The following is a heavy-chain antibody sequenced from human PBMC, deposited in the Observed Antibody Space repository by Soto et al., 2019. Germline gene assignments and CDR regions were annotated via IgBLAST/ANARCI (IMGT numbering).Heavy chain of an antibody. CDR2: ISAYNGNT. V-gene: IGHV1-18*01. CDR1: GYTFTNFG. CDR3: ARDFSMVIVAPGY. D-gene: IGHD5-12*01. Sequence: ASVKVSCKASGYTFTNFGISWVRQAPGQGLEWMGWISAYNGNTFYAESVKGRFTISRDNSKNTVYLQINALRAEDTAVYYCARDFSMVIVAPGYWGQGTLVTVSS. J-gene: IGHJ4*02.